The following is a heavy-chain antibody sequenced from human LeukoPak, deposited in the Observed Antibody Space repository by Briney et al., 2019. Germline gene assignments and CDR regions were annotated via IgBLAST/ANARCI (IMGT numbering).Heavy chain of an antibody. J-gene: IGHJ5*01. CDR1: GFTFSSYG. D-gene: IGHD5-24*01. V-gene: IGHV3-30*18. CDR2: ISYDGSNK. CDR3: AKDDNWLQFES. Sequence: GGSLRLSCAASGFTFSSYGMHWVRQAPGKGLEWVAVISYDGSNKYYADSVKGRFTISRDNSKNTLYLQMNSLRAKDTAVYYCAKDDNWLQFESWGQGTLVTVSS.